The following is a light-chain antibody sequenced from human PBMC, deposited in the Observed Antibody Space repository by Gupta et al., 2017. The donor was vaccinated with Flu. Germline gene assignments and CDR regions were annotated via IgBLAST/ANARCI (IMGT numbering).Light chain of an antibody. CDR2: GSN. V-gene: IGLV1-44*01. J-gene: IGLJ1*01. CDR1: SSNIGSNA. Sequence: QSVLAQPPSASGTPGQTVTITCSGSSSNIGSNAVNWYQQVPGTSPKLLIYGSNQRPSGVPDRFAGSKSGTSASLAIRGLQSEDEADYYCAAWDDSLNGHYVFGTGTKVTVL. CDR3: AAWDDSLNGHYV.